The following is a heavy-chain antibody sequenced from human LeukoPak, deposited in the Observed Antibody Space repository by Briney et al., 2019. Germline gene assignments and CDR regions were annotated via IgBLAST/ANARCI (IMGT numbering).Heavy chain of an antibody. D-gene: IGHD6-13*01. CDR1: GGSISSGGYY. CDR3: ARESRQQLVYFDY. Sequence: SETLSLTCTVSGGSISSGGYYWSWIRQPPGKGLEWIGYVYHSGSTYYNPSLKSRVTISVDRSKSQFSPKLSSVTAADTAVYYCARESRQQLVYFDYWGQGTLVTVSS. CDR2: VYHSGST. V-gene: IGHV4-30-2*01. J-gene: IGHJ4*02.